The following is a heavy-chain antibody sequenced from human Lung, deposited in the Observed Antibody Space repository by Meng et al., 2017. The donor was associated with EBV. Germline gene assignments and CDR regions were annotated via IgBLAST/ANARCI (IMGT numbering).Heavy chain of an antibody. CDR2: IYHNENT. Sequence: HVRRPVWAPGMAKPSGTLSPTCTVSSASLSSTNYWTWFRQSPWKGLDWIGEIYHNENTNYNPSLMSRVTMSLDKSKNHFSLNLRSVTVADTAVYFCARAPGNWNFDSWGQGTLVTVSS. J-gene: IGHJ4*02. D-gene: IGHD1-20*01. CDR3: ARAPGNWNFDS. CDR1: SASLSSTNY. V-gene: IGHV4-4*02.